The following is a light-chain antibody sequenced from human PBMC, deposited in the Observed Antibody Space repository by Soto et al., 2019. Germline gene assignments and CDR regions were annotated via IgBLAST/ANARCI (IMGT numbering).Light chain of an antibody. CDR2: GAS. CDR1: QSVSSSY. CDR3: QQYGSSPIT. J-gene: IGKJ5*01. V-gene: IGKV3-20*01. Sequence: EIVLTQSPGTLSLSPGERATLSCRASQSVSSSYLAWYQPKPGQAPRLLIYGASSRASGIPDRFSGSGSGTDFTLTISRLEPEDFAVYYCQQYGSSPITFGQGTRREIK.